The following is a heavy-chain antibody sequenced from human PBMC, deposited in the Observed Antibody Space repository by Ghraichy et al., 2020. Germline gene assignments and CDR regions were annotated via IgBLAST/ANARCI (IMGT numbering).Heavy chain of an antibody. V-gene: IGHV4-34*01. J-gene: IGHJ4*02. CDR1: GGSFSGYF. CDR2: INQSGST. CDR3: ARGASKLGYCSGTSCPFDY. D-gene: IGHD2-2*01. Sequence: SETLSLTCAVYGGSFSGYFWVWIRQPPGKGLEWIGQINQSGSTKYNPSLKSRVTISVDMSKNPFSLELTSVTAADTAVYYCARGASKLGYCSGTSCPFDYXGQGTXXTVSS.